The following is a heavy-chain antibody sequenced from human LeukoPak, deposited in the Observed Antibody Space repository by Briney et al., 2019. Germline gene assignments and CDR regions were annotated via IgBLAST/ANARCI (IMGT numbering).Heavy chain of an antibody. CDR2: MFYSGST. CDR3: AAYQLLLYWFDP. D-gene: IGHD2-2*01. CDR1: GGSISTYY. Sequence: SETLSLTCSVSGGSISTYYWSWIRQPPGKGLEWIGYMFYSGSTNYDPSLKSRVTISVDTSKNQFSLKLSSVTAADTAVYYCAAYQLLLYWFDPWGQGTLVTVSS. V-gene: IGHV4-59*12. J-gene: IGHJ5*02.